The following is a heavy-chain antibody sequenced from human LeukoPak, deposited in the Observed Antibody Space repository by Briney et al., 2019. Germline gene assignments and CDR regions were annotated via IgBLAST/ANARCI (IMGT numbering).Heavy chain of an antibody. V-gene: IGHV3-23*01. Sequence: GGSLRLSCAASGFTFSSYAMSWVRQAPGKGLEWVSAISGSGGSTYYADSVKGRFTTSRDNSKNTLYLQMNSLRAEDTAVYYCARMGSYYEAAAYWGQGTLVTVSS. J-gene: IGHJ4*02. CDR1: GFTFSSYA. CDR2: ISGSGGST. D-gene: IGHD1-26*01. CDR3: ARMGSYYEAAAY.